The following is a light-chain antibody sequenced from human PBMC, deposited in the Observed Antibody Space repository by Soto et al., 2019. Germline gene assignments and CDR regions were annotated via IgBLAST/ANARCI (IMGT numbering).Light chain of an antibody. CDR2: LGS. CDR3: MQALQTLWT. Sequence: DIVMTQSPLSLPVTPGEPASISCRSSQSLLHSNGYNYLDWYLQKPGQSPQLLIYLGSNRASGVPDRFSGSGSGTDFTLKISSVEAEDVGVYYCMQALQTLWTFGQGTKVEI. CDR1: QSLLHSNGYNY. V-gene: IGKV2-28*01. J-gene: IGKJ1*01.